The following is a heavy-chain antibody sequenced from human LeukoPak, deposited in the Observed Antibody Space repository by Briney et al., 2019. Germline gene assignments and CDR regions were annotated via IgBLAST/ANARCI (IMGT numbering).Heavy chain of an antibody. J-gene: IGHJ5*02. CDR2: ISYDGSSK. CDR1: GFTFSSYG. D-gene: IGHD3-10*01. V-gene: IGHV3-30*18. Sequence: PGRSLRLSCAASGFTFSSYGMHWVRQAPGKGLEWVAVISYDGSSKYYADSVKGRFTISRDNSKNTLYLQMNSLRAEDTAVYYCAKDGSREDYYYPSEPNWFDPWGQGTLVTVSS. CDR3: AKDGSREDYYYPSEPNWFDP.